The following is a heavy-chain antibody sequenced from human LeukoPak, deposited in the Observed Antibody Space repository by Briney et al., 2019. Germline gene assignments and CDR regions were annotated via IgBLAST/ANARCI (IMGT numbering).Heavy chain of an antibody. D-gene: IGHD6-19*01. CDR3: ASAGLSGWFYDF. J-gene: IGHJ4*02. CDR2: IWYDGSNK. CDR1: GFTFSSYG. V-gene: IGHV3-33*01. Sequence: GGSLRLSCAASGFTFSSYGMHWVRQAPGKGLEWVAVIWYDGSNKYYADSVKGRFTISRDNSKNTLYLQMNSLRAEDTAVYYCASAGLSGWFYDFWGQGTLVTVSS.